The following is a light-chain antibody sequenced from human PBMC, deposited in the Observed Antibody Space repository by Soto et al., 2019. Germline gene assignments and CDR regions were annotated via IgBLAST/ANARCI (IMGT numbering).Light chain of an antibody. Sequence: DIQITQSPSTLSAFIGDRIIISCRASQNIGRWLAWYQQKPGTAPNLLIYHASNLRGGVPSRFSGGGSGTEFTLTISSLQADDIATYSCQQYNSYSWTFGQGTKVDIK. CDR2: HAS. CDR1: QNIGRW. J-gene: IGKJ1*01. CDR3: QQYNSYSWT. V-gene: IGKV1-5*01.